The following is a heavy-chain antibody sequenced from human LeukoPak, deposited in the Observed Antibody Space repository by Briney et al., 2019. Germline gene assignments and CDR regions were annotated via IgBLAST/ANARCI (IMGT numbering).Heavy chain of an antibody. CDR1: GYTFTSYY. CDR3: ARETVVVADANDFDY. D-gene: IGHD2-15*01. J-gene: IGHJ4*02. CDR2: INPDGGGT. V-gene: IGHV1-46*01. Sequence: GASVTVSCKASGYTFTSYYSHWVREAPGQGLEWMGIINPDGGGTTYAQKFQGRVTMTRDTSTSTVYMELSSLASEDTAVYCCARETVVVADANDFDYWGQGSLVTVSS.